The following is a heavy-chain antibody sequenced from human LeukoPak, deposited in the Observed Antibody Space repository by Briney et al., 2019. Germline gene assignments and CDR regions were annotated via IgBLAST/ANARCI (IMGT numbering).Heavy chain of an antibody. V-gene: IGHV1-46*01. J-gene: IGHJ4*02. CDR1: GYTFTSHH. CDR3: ARDFNWAIDY. D-gene: IGHD3-16*01. CDR2: IRLHGGGI. Sequence: GASVKVSCKASGYTFTSHHMHWARQAPGQGIEWMGIIRLHGGGISYAQNFQGRLTMASDTSTSTVYMDLTSLRSEDTAFYYCARDFNWAIDYWGQGTLITVSS.